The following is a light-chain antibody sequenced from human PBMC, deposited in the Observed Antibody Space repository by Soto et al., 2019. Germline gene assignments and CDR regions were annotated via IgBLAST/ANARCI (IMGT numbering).Light chain of an antibody. CDR3: SSYRSGSTRVV. CDR2: DVS. V-gene: IGLV2-14*03. Sequence: QSALTQPASVSGSPGQSITISCTGTNSDVGGYNFVSWYQQHPGKVPKVMIYDVSKRPSGVSNRFSGSKSGNTASLTISGLQVEDEADYYCSSYRSGSTRVVFGGGTKLTVL. CDR1: NSDVGGYNF. J-gene: IGLJ2*01.